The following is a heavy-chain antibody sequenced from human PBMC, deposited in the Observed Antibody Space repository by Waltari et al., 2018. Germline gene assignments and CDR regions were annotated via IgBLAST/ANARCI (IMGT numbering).Heavy chain of an antibody. J-gene: IGHJ4*02. V-gene: IGHV4-38-2*01. D-gene: IGHD6-13*01. Sequence: QVQLQESGPGLVKPSETLSLTCAVSGYSISSGYYRGWIRQPPGKGLEWIGSIYHSGSTYYNPSLKSRVTISVDTSKNQFSLKLSSVTAADTAVYYCARQYGQQLVPRRFDYWGQGTLVTVSS. CDR3: ARQYGQQLVPRRFDY. CDR2: IYHSGST. CDR1: GYSISSGYY.